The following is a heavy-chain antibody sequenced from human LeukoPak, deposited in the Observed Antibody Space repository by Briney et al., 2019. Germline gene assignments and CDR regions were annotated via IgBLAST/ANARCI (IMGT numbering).Heavy chain of an antibody. V-gene: IGHV1-2*02. J-gene: IGHJ5*02. CDR1: GYTFTSYG. D-gene: IGHD4-17*01. Sequence: ASVKVSCKASGYTFTSYGISWVRQAPGQGLEWMGWINPNSGGTNYAQKFQGRVTMTRDTSISTAYMELSRLRSDDTAVYYCARSLRSTLGWFDPWGQGTLVTVSS. CDR3: ARSLRSTLGWFDP. CDR2: INPNSGGT.